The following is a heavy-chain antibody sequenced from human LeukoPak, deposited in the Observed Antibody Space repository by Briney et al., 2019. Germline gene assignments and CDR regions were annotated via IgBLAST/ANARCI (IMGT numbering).Heavy chain of an antibody. V-gene: IGHV4-31*03. Sequence: TASETLSLTCTVSGGSISSGGYYWSWIRQHPGKGLEWIGYIYYSGSTYYNPSLKSRVTISVDTSKNQFSLKLSSVTAADTAVYYCARDGADYGGNPVRYWYFDLWGRGTLVTVSS. CDR1: GGSISSGGYY. J-gene: IGHJ2*01. D-gene: IGHD4-23*01. CDR3: ARDGADYGGNPVRYWYFDL. CDR2: IYYSGST.